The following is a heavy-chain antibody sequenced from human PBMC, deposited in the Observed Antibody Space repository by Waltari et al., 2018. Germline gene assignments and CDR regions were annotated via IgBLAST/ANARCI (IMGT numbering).Heavy chain of an antibody. Sequence: QLQLQESGPGLVKASETLSLTCTVSGDSISSSSYYWGWVRHTPGKGLEWIGNMYYSGSTYYNPSLKSRVTISGDTSKSQFSLKLSSVTAADTSMYYCVRHARTTSGGKHFDHWGQGMLVTVSP. CDR2: MYYSGST. D-gene: IGHD2-15*01. CDR3: VRHARTTSGGKHFDH. J-gene: IGHJ4*02. CDR1: GDSISSSSYY. V-gene: IGHV4-39*01.